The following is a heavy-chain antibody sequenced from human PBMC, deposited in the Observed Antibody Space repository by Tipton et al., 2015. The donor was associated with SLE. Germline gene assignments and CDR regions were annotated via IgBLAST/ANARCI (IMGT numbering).Heavy chain of an antibody. D-gene: IGHD1-26*01. J-gene: IGHJ4*02. Sequence: GSLRLSCAASGFTFSSYEMNWVRQAPGKGLEWVSYISSSGSTIYYADSVKGRFTISRDNAKNSLYLQMNSLRAEDTAVYYCARVSLSGSYQRLPGYWGQGTLVTVSS. CDR1: GFTFSSYE. V-gene: IGHV3-48*03. CDR3: ARVSLSGSYQRLPGY. CDR2: ISSSGSTI.